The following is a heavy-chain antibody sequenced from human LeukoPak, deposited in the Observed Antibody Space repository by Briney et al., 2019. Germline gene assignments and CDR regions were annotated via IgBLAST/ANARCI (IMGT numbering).Heavy chain of an antibody. CDR2: IYYSGST. V-gene: IGHV4-59*08. CDR1: GGSISSYY. CDR3: ARGSSWYSNYIDY. D-gene: IGHD6-13*01. J-gene: IGHJ4*02. Sequence: LXXXVSGGSISSYYWSWIRQPPGKGREXSGYIYYSGSTNYNPSLKSRVTISVDTSKNQFSLKLSSVTAADTAVYYCARGSSWYSNYIDYWGQGTLVTVSS.